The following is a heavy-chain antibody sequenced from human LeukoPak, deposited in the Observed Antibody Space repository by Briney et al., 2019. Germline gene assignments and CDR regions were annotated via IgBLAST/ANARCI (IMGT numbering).Heavy chain of an antibody. Sequence: PSETLSLTCTVSGGSFSIYYWTWLRQPAGKGLEWIGRIYTSGRTNYNPSLKSRVTISVDTSKNQFSLKVSSVTAADTAVYYCARAFGDSGYWGQGALVTVSS. J-gene: IGHJ4*02. V-gene: IGHV4-4*07. CDR1: GGSFSIYY. D-gene: IGHD4-17*01. CDR3: ARAFGDSGY. CDR2: IYTSGRT.